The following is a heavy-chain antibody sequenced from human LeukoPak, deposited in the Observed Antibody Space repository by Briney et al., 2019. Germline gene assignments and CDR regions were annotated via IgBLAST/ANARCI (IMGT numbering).Heavy chain of an antibody. CDR1: GFSFSSYN. CDR3: ATRRAFSSGWYFDY. CDR2: ITTSSTYT. D-gene: IGHD6-19*01. V-gene: IGHV3-21*04. Sequence: GSLRLSCAASGFSFSSYNMNWVRQAPGKGLEWVSSITTSSTYTFYADSVRGRFTISRDNAKNSLYLQMNSLRAEDTAVYYCATRRAFSSGWYFDYWGQGTLVTVSS. J-gene: IGHJ4*02.